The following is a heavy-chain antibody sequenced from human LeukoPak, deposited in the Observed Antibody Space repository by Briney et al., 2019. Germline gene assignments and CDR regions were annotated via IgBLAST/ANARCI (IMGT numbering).Heavy chain of an antibody. J-gene: IGHJ6*04. V-gene: IGHV3-7*01. CDR2: IKQGGSEK. D-gene: IGHD3-10*02. CDR1: GFTFSSYW. CDR3: AELGITMIGGV. Sequence: GGSLRLSCAASGFTFSSYWMSWVRQAPVKGLEWVANIKQGGSEKYYVDSVKGRFTISRDNAKNSLYLQMNSLRAEDTAVYYCAELGITMIGGVWGKGTTVTISS.